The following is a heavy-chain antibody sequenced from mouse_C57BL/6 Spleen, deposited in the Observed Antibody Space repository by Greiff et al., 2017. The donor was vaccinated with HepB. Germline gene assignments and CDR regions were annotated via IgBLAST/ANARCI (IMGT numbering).Heavy chain of an antibody. V-gene: IGHV1-69*01. J-gene: IGHJ4*01. CDR1: GYTFTSYW. CDR2: IDPSDSYT. CDR3: ARRIYDGYPYAMDY. D-gene: IGHD2-3*01. Sequence: QVQLQQPGAELVMPGASVKLSCKASGYTFTSYWMHWVKQSPGQGLEWIGEIDPSDSYTNYNQKFKGKSTLTVDKSSSTAYMQLSSLTSEDSAVYYCARRIYDGYPYAMDYWGQGTSVTVSS.